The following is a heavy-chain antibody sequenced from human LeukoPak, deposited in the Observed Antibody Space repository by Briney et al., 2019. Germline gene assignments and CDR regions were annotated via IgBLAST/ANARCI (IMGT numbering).Heavy chain of an antibody. D-gene: IGHD3-10*01. Sequence: SETLSLTCTVSGYSISSGYYWGWIRQPPGKGLEWIGSIYHSGSTYYNPSLKSRVTISVDTSKNQFSLKLSSVTAADTAVHYCARGPYGSGSYYNYYYYYYMDVWGKGTTVTVSS. J-gene: IGHJ6*03. CDR3: ARGPYGSGSYYNYYYYYYMDV. CDR1: GYSISSGYY. V-gene: IGHV4-38-2*02. CDR2: IYHSGST.